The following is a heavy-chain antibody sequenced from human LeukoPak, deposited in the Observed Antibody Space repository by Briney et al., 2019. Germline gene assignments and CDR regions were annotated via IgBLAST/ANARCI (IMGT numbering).Heavy chain of an antibody. V-gene: IGHV1-8*01. Sequence: GASVKVSCKASGYTFTSYDINWVRQATGQGLEWMGWMNVNSGNTGYAQKFQGRVTMTRSTSISTAYMELSSLRSDDTAVYYCARGASRSFDYWGQGTLVTVSS. CDR3: ARGASRSFDY. CDR1: GYTFTSYD. J-gene: IGHJ4*02. CDR2: MNVNSGNT.